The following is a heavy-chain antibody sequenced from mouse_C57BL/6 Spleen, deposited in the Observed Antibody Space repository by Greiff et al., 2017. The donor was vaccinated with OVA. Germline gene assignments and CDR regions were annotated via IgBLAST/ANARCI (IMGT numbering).Heavy chain of an antibody. CDR3: ARGGSITTALPGNYFDD. V-gene: IGHV1-50*01. Sequence: VQLQQPGAELVKPGASVKLSCKASGYTFTSYWMQWVKQRPGQGLEWIGEIDPSDSYTNYNQKFKGKATLTVDTSSSPAYMQLSSLTSEDSAVYYCARGGSITTALPGNYFDDWGQGTTLTVSS. CDR1: GYTFTSYW. CDR2: IDPSDSYT. J-gene: IGHJ2*01. D-gene: IGHD1-1*01.